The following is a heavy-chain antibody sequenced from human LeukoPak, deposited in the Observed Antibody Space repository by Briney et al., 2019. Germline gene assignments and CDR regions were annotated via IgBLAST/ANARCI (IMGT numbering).Heavy chain of an antibody. CDR1: GFTFSSYS. CDR2: ISSSSSYI. D-gene: IGHD2-15*01. Sequence: PGGSLRLSCAASGFTFSSYSMNWVRQAPGKGLEWVSSISSSSSYIYYADSVKGRFTISRDNAKNSLYLQMSSLRAEDTAVYYCARDQLYSGGEDAFDIWGQGTMVTVSS. CDR3: ARDQLYSGGEDAFDI. J-gene: IGHJ3*02. V-gene: IGHV3-21*01.